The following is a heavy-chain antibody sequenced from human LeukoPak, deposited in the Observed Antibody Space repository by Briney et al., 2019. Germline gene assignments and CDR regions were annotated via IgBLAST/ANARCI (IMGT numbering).Heavy chain of an antibody. CDR3: ARGSYGVDC. Sequence: GGSLRLTCAAYGFTCSSYWMSWVRQAPGKGMEWVANIKQEGSKNYNVDSVKGRFTISRANAKNSLYPQMNSLRAEGTAVYYCARGSYGVDCWGQGTLLTVSS. CDR2: IKQEGSKN. CDR1: GFTCSSYW. V-gene: IGHV3-7*01. J-gene: IGHJ4*02. D-gene: IGHD3-10*01.